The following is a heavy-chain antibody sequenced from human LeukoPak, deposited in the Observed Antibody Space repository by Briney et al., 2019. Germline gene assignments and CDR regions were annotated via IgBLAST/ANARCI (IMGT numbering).Heavy chain of an antibody. Sequence: SETLSLTCTVSGGSICSYYWSWIRQPPGKGLEWIGYIYYSGSTNYNPSLKSRVTISVDTSKNQFSLKLSSLTAADTAVYYCARRYGPFDYWGQGTLVTVSS. D-gene: IGHD5-24*01. V-gene: IGHV4-59*01. J-gene: IGHJ4*02. CDR2: IYYSGST. CDR3: ARRYGPFDY. CDR1: GGSICSYY.